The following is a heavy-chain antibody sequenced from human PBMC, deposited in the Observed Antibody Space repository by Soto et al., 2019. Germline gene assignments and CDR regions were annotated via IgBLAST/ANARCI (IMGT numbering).Heavy chain of an antibody. CDR3: ARPGADSSGWDSTFDI. CDR2: IDPSDSYT. Sequence: PGESLKISCKGSGYSFTSYWISWVRQMPGKGLEWMGRIDPSDSYTNYSPSFQGHVTISADKSISTAYLQWSSLKASDTAMYYCARPGADSSGWDSTFDIWGQGTMVTVSS. D-gene: IGHD6-19*01. CDR1: GYSFTSYW. V-gene: IGHV5-10-1*01. J-gene: IGHJ3*02.